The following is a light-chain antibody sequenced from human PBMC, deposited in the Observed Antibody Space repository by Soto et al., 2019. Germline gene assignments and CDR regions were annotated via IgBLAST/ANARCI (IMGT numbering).Light chain of an antibody. CDR3: QQYGSSPTT. CDR2: GAS. V-gene: IGKV3-20*01. Sequence: EIVMTHSPATLSVSPGEIATLSCRASQSVSSNLAWYQQKPGQAPRLLIYGASSRATGISARFSGSGSGTDFTLTISRLEPEDFAVYYCQQYGSSPTTFGQGTKVDIK. CDR1: QSVSSN. J-gene: IGKJ1*01.